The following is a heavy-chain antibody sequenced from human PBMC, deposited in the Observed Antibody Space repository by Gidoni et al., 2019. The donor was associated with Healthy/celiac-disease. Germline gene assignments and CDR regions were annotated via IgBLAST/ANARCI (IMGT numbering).Heavy chain of an antibody. CDR1: GFTFSSYA. CDR2: ISGSGGST. Sequence: EVQLLESGGGLVQPGGSLRLSCAASGFTFSSYAMSWVRQAPGKGLEWVSAISGSGGSTYYADSVKGRFTISRDNSKNTLYLQMNSLRAEDTAVYYCAKDLSGLYSGSYERPFDYWGQGTLVTVSS. J-gene: IGHJ4*02. D-gene: IGHD1-26*01. CDR3: AKDLSGLYSGSYERPFDY. V-gene: IGHV3-23*01.